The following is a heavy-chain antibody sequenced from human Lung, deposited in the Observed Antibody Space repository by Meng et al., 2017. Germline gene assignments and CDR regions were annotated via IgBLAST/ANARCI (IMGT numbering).Heavy chain of an antibody. J-gene: IGHJ4*02. Sequence: HVQLVQSGPEVKKPGASVKLSCKPSVHTFAAYWIHWLRQAPGQGLEWMGRIDPNNDHTQYAQNFQGRVTMTSDTSISTVYMELNGLRSDDTAVYYCARDEDISAAGKLFGDYWGQGTLVTVSS. CDR2: IDPNNDHT. V-gene: IGHV1-2*06. CDR3: ARDEDISAAGKLFGDY. CDR1: VHTFAAYW. D-gene: IGHD6-13*01.